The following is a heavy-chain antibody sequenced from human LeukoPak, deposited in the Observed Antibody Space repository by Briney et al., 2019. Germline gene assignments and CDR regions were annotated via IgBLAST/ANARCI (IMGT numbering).Heavy chain of an antibody. V-gene: IGHV4-59*01. CDR2: IYYSGST. J-gene: IGHJ5*02. CDR3: ARDLRWGYNWFDP. CDR1: GGSLSSYY. D-gene: IGHD4-23*01. Sequence: SETLSLTCTVSGGSLSSYYWSWIRQPPGKGLEWIGYIYYSGSTNYSPSLKSRVTISVDTSKNQFSLKLSSVTAADTAVYYCARDLRWGYNWFDPWGQGTLVTVSS.